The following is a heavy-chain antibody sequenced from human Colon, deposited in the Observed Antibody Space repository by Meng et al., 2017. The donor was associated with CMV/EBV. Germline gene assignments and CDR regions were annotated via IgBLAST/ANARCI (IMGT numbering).Heavy chain of an antibody. CDR2: ISSSATTI. CDR1: GFTFSDYY. V-gene: IGHV3-11*01. J-gene: IGHJ5*02. D-gene: IGHD3-9*01. Sequence: GGSLRLPCAASGFTFSDYYMNWIRQAPGQGLEWVSYISSSATTISYAHSMKGRFTISRDNAKNSLYLQLNSLRAEDTAVYYCARDLGILTGYHWFDRWGQGTLVTVSS. CDR3: ARDLGILTGYHWFDR.